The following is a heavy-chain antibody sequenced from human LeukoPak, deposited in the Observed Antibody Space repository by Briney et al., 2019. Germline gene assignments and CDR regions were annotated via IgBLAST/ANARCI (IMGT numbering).Heavy chain of an antibody. CDR2: IYYSGST. CDR1: GGSISSSSYY. CDR3: ARGRTAIVVVPAANISNFDY. V-gene: IGHV4-39*01. J-gene: IGHJ4*02. D-gene: IGHD2-2*01. Sequence: SETLSLTCTVSGGSISSSSYYWGWIRQPPGKGLEWIGSIYYSGSTYYNPSLKSRVTISVDTSKNQFSLKLSSVTAADTAVYYCARGRTAIVVVPAANISNFDYWGQGTLVTVSS.